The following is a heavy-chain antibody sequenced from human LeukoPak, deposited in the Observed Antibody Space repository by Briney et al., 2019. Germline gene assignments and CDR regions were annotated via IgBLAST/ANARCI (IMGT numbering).Heavy chain of an antibody. D-gene: IGHD6-6*01. J-gene: IGHJ6*02. CDR3: SRQRSTSTYYFGLDV. Sequence: SQTLSLTCAISGDTVSSNTAAWNWIRQSPSRGLKWLGRTYYRSKWNTDYAASVQNRITINPDTSTNQFPLQLKSATPEDTAVYYCSRQRSTSTYYFGLDVWGQGTTVTVSS. CDR1: GDTVSSNTAA. CDR2: TYYRSKWNT. V-gene: IGHV6-1*01.